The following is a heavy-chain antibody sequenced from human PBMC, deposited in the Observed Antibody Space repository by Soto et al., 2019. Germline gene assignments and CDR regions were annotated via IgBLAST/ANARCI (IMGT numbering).Heavy chain of an antibody. V-gene: IGHV1-2*02. Sequence: QVQLVQSGAEVKKPGASVKVSCKASGYTFTGHFLHWVRQAPGKGLEWMGWINPNSGDTNYAQEFQGRVTMTRDTSISTVNMELTRLRSDDTAVYYCAREGVSGMDVWGPGTTVTVS. J-gene: IGHJ6*02. CDR2: INPNSGDT. CDR3: AREGVSGMDV. CDR1: GYTFTGHF.